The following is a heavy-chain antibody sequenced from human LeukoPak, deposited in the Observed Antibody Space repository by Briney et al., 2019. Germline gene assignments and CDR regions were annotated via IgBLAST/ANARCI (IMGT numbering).Heavy chain of an antibody. CDR1: GGTFSSYA. D-gene: IGHD4-17*01. V-gene: IGHV1-69*06. CDR2: IIPIFGTA. J-gene: IGHJ4*02. CDR3: ARMQRGYYGDYWANDY. Sequence: ASVKVSCKASGGTFSSYAIGWVRQAPGQGLEWMGGIIPIFGTANYAQKFQGRVTITADKSTTTAYMELSSLRSEDTAVYYCARMQRGYYGDYWANDYWGQGTLVTVPS.